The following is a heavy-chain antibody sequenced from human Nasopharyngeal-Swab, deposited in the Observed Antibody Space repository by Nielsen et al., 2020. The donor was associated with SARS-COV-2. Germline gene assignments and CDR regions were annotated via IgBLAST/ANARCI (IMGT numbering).Heavy chain of an antibody. D-gene: IGHD5-24*01. CDR1: GTTLSTFG. Sequence: SVKVSCKPSGTTLSTFGLSWVRQAPGQGLEWVGGFIPVFGTINYAQRFLGRVTITADESTTTAYMDLRGLRSDDTAIYYCTRWGYNYTYWGQGTLVTVSS. CDR2: FIPVFGTI. V-gene: IGHV1-69*13. CDR3: TRWGYNYTY. J-gene: IGHJ4*02.